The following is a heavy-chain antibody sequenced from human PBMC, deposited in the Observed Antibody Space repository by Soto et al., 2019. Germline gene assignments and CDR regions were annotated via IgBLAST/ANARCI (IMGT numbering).Heavy chain of an antibody. D-gene: IGHD3-3*01. V-gene: IGHV2-5*02. CDR1: GFSLSTSGVG. J-gene: IGHJ4*02. Sequence: SGPTLVNPTQTLTLTCTFSGFSLSTSGVGVGWIRQPPGKALEWLALIYWDDDKRYSPSLKSRLTITKDTSKNQVVLTMTNMDPVDTATYYCAHRATGGEDYDFWIVVYTRLPPSSFDYRGPGTLVTLSS. CDR3: AHRATGGEDYDFWIVVYTRLPPSSFDY. CDR2: IYWDDDK.